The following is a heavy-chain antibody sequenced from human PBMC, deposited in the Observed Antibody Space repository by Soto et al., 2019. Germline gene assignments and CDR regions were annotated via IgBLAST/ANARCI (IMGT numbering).Heavy chain of an antibody. CDR3: ARDPGVTNYYFDY. CDR2: IWYDGSKR. CDR1: GFTFSRYG. V-gene: IGHV3-33*01. J-gene: IGHJ4*02. D-gene: IGHD3-3*01. Sequence: QVQLVESGGGVVQPGTSLRLSCAPSGFTFSRYGMHWVRQAPGKGLEWVAVIWYDGSKRYYADSVKGRFTISRDNSKNTLYLQMNSLRAEDTAVYYCARDPGVTNYYFDYWGQGTLVIVSS.